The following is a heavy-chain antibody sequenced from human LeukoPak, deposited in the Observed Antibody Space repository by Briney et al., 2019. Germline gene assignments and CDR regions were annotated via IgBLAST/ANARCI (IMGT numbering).Heavy chain of an antibody. J-gene: IGHJ6*04. CDR1: GYTFTSYG. V-gene: IGHV1-18*01. CDR2: ISAYNGNT. D-gene: IGHD2-2*01. Sequence: ASVKVSCKASGYTFTSYGISWVRQAPGQGLEWMGWISAYNGNTSYAQKLQGRVTMTTDTSTSTAYMELRSLRSDDTAVYYCARAGDYCSSTSCFSWGMDVWGKGTTVTVSS. CDR3: ARAGDYCSSTSCFSWGMDV.